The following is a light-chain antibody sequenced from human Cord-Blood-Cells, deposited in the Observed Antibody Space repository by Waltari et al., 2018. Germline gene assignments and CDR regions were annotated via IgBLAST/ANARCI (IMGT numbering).Light chain of an antibody. CDR2: DVS. V-gene: IGLV2-14*04. CDR1: SSDVGGYNY. J-gene: IGLJ3*02. CDR3: SSYTSSSPWV. Sequence: SPGQSITISCTGTSSDVGGYNYVSWYQQHPGKAPKLMIYDVSNRPSGVSNRFSGSKSGNTASLTISGLQAEDEADYYCSSYTSSSPWVFGGGTKLTVL.